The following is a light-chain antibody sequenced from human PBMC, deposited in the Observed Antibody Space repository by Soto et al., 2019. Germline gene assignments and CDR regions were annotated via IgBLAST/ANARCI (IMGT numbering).Light chain of an antibody. J-gene: IGKJ5*01. CDR1: ETIRGL. CDR2: DTT. Sequence: EIVLTQSPATLSLSPGERATLSCRASETIRGLIAWYQQRPGQPPRLLIRDTTNRATGIRTRFRGRGSGTDYDPTVCGLEPGDRGVYYCHGRHNWPNTFGQGTRLE. CDR3: HGRHNWPNT. V-gene: IGKV3-11*01.